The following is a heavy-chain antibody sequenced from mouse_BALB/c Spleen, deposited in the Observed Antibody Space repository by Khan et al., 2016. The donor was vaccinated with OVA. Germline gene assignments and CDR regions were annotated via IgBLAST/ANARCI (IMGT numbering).Heavy chain of an antibody. CDR1: GYTFTNYG. D-gene: IGHD3-3*01. CDR2: IYTYTGEP. J-gene: IGHJ4*01. Sequence: QIQLVQSGPDLKKPGETVKISCKASGYTFTNYGINWVKQAPGKGLKWMGWIYTYTGEPTYADDFKGRFAFSLETSDSTAYLQINNLKNEDTATTVCSRGGRSAMDYGGQGTSVTVSS. V-gene: IGHV9-3-1*01. CDR3: SRGGRSAMDY.